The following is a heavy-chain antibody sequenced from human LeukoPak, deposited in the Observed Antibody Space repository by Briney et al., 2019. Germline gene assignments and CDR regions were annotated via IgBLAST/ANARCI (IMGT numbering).Heavy chain of an antibody. J-gene: IGHJ5*02. CDR3: AGDSYNWIDAWFDP. CDR1: GFIFDDYG. CDR2: FNWNGGST. Sequence: PGGSLRLSCAASGFIFDDYGMSWVRQAPGKGLEWVSGFNWNGGSTAYADSVKGRFTISRDNAKNSLYLHMNSLRVEDTALYYCAGDSYNWIDAWFDPWGQGTLVTVSS. D-gene: IGHD1-1*01. V-gene: IGHV3-20*04.